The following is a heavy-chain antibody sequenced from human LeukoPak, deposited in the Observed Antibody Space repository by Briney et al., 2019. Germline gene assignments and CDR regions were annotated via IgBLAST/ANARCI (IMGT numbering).Heavy chain of an antibody. CDR2: IKLGGSTT. J-gene: IGHJ4*02. Sequence: GASVKVSCKASGHTFTNYYIHWVRQAPGQGLEWMGIIKLGGSTTTYTQKIQYTQKFQDRVTMTWDTSTSTAYMDLGSLRSEDAAVYYCAREIPESYYFDYWGQGTLVTVSS. CDR1: GHTFTNYY. D-gene: IGHD1-14*01. V-gene: IGHV1-46*03. CDR3: AREIPESYYFDY.